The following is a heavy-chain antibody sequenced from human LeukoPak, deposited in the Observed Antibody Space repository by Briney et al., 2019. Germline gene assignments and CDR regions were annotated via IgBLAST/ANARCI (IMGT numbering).Heavy chain of an antibody. D-gene: IGHD4-17*01. CDR2: INPNSGGT. J-gene: IGHJ1*01. CDR1: GYTFIGYY. CDR3: ARILSGDYVLAYFQH. Sequence: ASVKVSCKASGYTFIGYYMHWVRQAPGQGLEWMGRINPNSGGTNYAQKFQGRVTMTRDTSISTAYMELSRLRSDNTAVYYWARILSGDYVLAYFQHWGQGPLVTVSS. V-gene: IGHV1-2*06.